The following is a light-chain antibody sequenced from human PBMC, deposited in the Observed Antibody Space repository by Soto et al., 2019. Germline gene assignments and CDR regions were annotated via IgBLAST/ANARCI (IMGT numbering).Light chain of an antibody. CDR1: QSVSNTY. CDR3: QLYDSSSWT. Sequence: EIVFTQSPGTLSLSPGDTATLSCSASQSVSNTYLAWYQQKLGQAPRLLIYGASSRETGFPDRFSGSGAGTEFTLTISRLETEDFAVYYCQLYDSSSWTFGQGTKVDIK. J-gene: IGKJ1*01. CDR2: GAS. V-gene: IGKV3-20*01.